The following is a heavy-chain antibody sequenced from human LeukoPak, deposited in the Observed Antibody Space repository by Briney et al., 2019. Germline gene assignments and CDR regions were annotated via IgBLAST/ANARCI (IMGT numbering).Heavy chain of an antibody. CDR1: GGSFSGYY. J-gene: IGHJ4*02. D-gene: IGHD2-2*01. CDR2: INHSGST. CDR3: ARLRGVYCSSTSCYAMHYFDY. Sequence: SETLSLTCAVYGGSFSGYYWSWIRQPPGRGLEWIGEINHSGSTNYNPSLKSRVTISVDTSKNQFSLKLSSVTAADTAVYYCARLRGVYCSSTSCYAMHYFDYWGQGTLVTVSS. V-gene: IGHV4-34*01.